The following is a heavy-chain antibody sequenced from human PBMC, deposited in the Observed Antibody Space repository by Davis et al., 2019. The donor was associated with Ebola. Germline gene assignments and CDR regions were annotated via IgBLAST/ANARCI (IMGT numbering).Heavy chain of an antibody. CDR2: IRSKANSYAT. CDR3: TMNIPAAMGGMDV. Sequence: GGSLRLSCAASGFTFSGSAMHWVRQASGKGLEWVGRIRSKANSYATAYAASVKGRFTISRDDSKNTAYLQMNSLITEDTAVYYCTMNIPAAMGGMDVWGQGTTVTVSS. V-gene: IGHV3-73*01. D-gene: IGHD2-2*01. J-gene: IGHJ6*02. CDR1: GFTFSGSA.